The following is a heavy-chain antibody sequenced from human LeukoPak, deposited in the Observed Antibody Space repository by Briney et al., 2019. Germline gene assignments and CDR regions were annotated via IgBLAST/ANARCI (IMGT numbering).Heavy chain of an antibody. CDR2: ISSSSSTI. D-gene: IGHD3-10*01. V-gene: IGHV3-48*02. Sequence: GGSLKLSCAASGFTFSGSAIHWVRQSSGKGLEWVSYISSSSSTIYYADSVKGRFTISRDNAKNSLYLQMNSLRDEDTAVYYCARTVRGVIQYYFDYWGQGTLVTVSS. CDR3: ARTVRGVIQYYFDY. J-gene: IGHJ4*02. CDR1: GFTFSGSA.